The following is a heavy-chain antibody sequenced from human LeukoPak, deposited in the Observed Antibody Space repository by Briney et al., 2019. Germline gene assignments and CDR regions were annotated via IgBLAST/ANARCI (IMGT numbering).Heavy chain of an antibody. Sequence: GGSLRLSCAASGFTFRSYGIHWVRQAPGKGLEWVTVISYDGSNKYYADSVKGRFTISRDNSKNTVYLQMNSLRAEDTAVYYCAELGITMIGGVWGKGTTVTISS. D-gene: IGHD3-10*02. CDR1: GFTFRSYG. V-gene: IGHV3-30*18. J-gene: IGHJ6*04. CDR2: ISYDGSNK. CDR3: AELGITMIGGV.